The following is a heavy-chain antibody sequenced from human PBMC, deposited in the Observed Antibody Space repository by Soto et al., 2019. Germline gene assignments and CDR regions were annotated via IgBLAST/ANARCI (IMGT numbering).Heavy chain of an antibody. J-gene: IGHJ4*02. CDR1: GGTFSSYT. D-gene: IGHD2-2*01. CDR2: IIPILGIA. CDR3: AREVWSREDIVVVPAANPYFDY. Sequence: ASVKVSCKASGGTFSSYTISWVRQAPGQGLEWMGRIIPILGIANYAQKFQGRVTITADKSTSTAYMELSSLRSEDTAVYYCAREVWSREDIVVVPAANPYFDYWGQGTLVTVSS. V-gene: IGHV1-69*04.